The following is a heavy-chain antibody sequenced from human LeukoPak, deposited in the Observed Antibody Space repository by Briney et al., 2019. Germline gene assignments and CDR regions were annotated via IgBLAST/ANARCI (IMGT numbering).Heavy chain of an antibody. D-gene: IGHD1-7*01. V-gene: IGHV1-8*01. CDR1: GYTFTSYD. J-gene: IGHJ4*02. Sequence: ASVKVSCKASGYTFTSYDINWVRQATGQGLERMGWMNPNSGNTGYAQKFQGRVTMTRNTSISTAYMELSSLRSEDTAVYYCARGRKTGTLSDYWGQGTLVTVSS. CDR2: MNPNSGNT. CDR3: ARGRKTGTLSDY.